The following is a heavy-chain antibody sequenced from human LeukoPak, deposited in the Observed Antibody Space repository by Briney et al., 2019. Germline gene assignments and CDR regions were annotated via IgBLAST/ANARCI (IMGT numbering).Heavy chain of an antibody. D-gene: IGHD3-3*01. CDR2: IIIIISYI. Sequence: GGSLRLSCAASGFTFSSYSMNWVRQAPGKGLEWVSSIIIIISYIYYADSVKGRFTISRDNAKNSLYLQMNSLRAEDTAVYYCARRVDYDFWSGSSTRDDYWGQGTLVTVSS. V-gene: IGHV3-21*01. CDR1: GFTFSSYS. CDR3: ARRVDYDFWSGSSTRDDY. J-gene: IGHJ4*02.